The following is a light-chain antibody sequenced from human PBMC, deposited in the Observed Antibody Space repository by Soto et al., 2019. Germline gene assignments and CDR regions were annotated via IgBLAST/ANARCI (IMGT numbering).Light chain of an antibody. CDR3: QQYFSITLT. CDR2: WAS. V-gene: IGKV4-1*01. CDR1: QSVLYNSNNKNH. Sequence: DIVMTQSPDSLAVSLGERATINCKSSQSVLYNSNNKNHLAWYQQKPGQPPKLIIYWASTRDSGVPDRFSGSGSGTDFTLTISSLQAEDVAVYYCQQYFSITLTFGGGTKVDIX. J-gene: IGKJ4*01.